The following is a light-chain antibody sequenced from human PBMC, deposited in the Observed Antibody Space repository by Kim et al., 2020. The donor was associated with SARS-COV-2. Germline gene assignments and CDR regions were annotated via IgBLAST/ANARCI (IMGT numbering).Light chain of an antibody. CDR1: QSLVRSDGNTW. J-gene: IGKJ4*01. CDR2: KIS. V-gene: IGKV2-30*02. CDR3: MQGTQWART. Sequence: DVVMTQSPLSLPVTLGQPASISCRSSQSLVRSDGNTWLSWFQQRPGQSPRRLIYKISNRDSGVPDRFSGSGSGTDFTLKISRVEAEDVGVYYCMQGTQWARTFGRGTKVDIK.